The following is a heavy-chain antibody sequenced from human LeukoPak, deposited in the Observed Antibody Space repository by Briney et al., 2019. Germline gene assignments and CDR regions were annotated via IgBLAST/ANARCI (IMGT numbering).Heavy chain of an antibody. J-gene: IGHJ4*02. D-gene: IGHD1-1*01. V-gene: IGHV3-15*01. CDR2: IKRTTDRGTT. Sequence: PGGSLRLSCAASGFTFRNACVSGVRGAPGKGREWGGHIKRTTDRGTTDYAAHVTGRFTISRDNTKNTLYLQMNSLTTEDTAVYYCTIRTIIGSFDYWGPGTLVTVSS. CDR3: TIRTIIGSFDY. CDR1: GFTFRNAC.